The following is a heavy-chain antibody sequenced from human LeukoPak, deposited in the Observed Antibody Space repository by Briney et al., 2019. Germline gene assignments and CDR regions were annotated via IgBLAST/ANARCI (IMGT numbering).Heavy chain of an antibody. Sequence: GGSLRVSCAASGFTFDDYGMGWVRQAPGKGLEWVSGINWNGGSTGYADSVKGRFTISRDNAKNSLYLQMNSLRAEDTALYYCARWDDFPGGVGYFDYWGQGTLVTVSS. CDR1: GFTFDDYG. CDR3: ARWDDFPGGVGYFDY. D-gene: IGHD3-3*01. CDR2: INWNGGST. V-gene: IGHV3-20*04. J-gene: IGHJ4*02.